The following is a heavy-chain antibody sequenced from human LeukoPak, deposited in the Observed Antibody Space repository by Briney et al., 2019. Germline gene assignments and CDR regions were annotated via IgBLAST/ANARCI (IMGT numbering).Heavy chain of an antibody. CDR1: GFTFSNYA. CDR2: FSGGGGST. D-gene: IGHD6-19*01. Sequence: GGSLRLSCAASGFTFSNYAMSWVRQAPGKGLEWVSAFSGGGGSTYYADSVKGRFTISRDNAKNSLYLQMNSLRAEDTAVYYCARGLRYSSGWFFDYWGQGTLVTVSS. V-gene: IGHV3-23*01. CDR3: ARGLRYSSGWFFDY. J-gene: IGHJ4*02.